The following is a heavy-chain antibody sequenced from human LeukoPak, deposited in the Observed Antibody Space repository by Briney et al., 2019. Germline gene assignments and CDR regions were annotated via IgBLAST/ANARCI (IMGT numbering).Heavy chain of an antibody. D-gene: IGHD5-24*01. Sequence: SETLSPTCTVSGGSISSYYWSWIRQPPGKGLEWIGYIYYSGSTNYNPSLKSRVTISADTSKNQFSLKLSSVTAADTAVYYCARGIGDGYNHPFDYWGQGTLVTVSS. J-gene: IGHJ4*02. CDR2: IYYSGST. CDR3: ARGIGDGYNHPFDY. CDR1: GGSISSYY. V-gene: IGHV4-59*01.